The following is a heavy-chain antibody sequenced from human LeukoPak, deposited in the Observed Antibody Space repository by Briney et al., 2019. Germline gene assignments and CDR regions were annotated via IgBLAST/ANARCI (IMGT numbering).Heavy chain of an antibody. CDR2: ISYDGSNK. CDR1: GFTFSSYA. V-gene: IGHV3-30-3*01. Sequence: GGSLRLSCAASGFTFSSYAMHWVRQAPGKGLEWVAVISYDGSNKYYADSVKGRFTISRDNSKNTLYLQMNSLRAGDTAVYYCARGRLALYGSGTRPAFDIWGQGTMVTVSS. J-gene: IGHJ3*02. CDR3: ARGRLALYGSGTRPAFDI. D-gene: IGHD3-10*01.